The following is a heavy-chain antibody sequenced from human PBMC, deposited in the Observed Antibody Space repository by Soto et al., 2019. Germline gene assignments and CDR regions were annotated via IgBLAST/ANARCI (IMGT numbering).Heavy chain of an antibody. V-gene: IGHV1-2*02. D-gene: IGHD6-13*01. Sequence: ASVKVSCKASGYTFTGYYMHWVRQAPGQGLEWMGWINPNSGGTNYAQKFQGRVTMTRDTSISTAYMELSRLRSDDTAVYYCARDPGSSWYLFDYWGQGTPVTVSS. CDR3: ARDPGSSWYLFDY. J-gene: IGHJ4*02. CDR2: INPNSGGT. CDR1: GYTFTGYY.